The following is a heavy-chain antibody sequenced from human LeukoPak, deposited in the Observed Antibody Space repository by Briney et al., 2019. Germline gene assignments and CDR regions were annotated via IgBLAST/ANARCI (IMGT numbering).Heavy chain of an antibody. J-gene: IGHJ4*02. CDR2: MNPNSGNT. Sequence: ASVKVSCMASGYTFTSYDINWVRQATGQGLEWMGWMNPNSGNTGYAQKFQGRVTMTRNTSISTAYMELSSLRSEDTAVYYCARSGRRYNWKYPDYWGQGTLVTVSS. CDR3: ARSGRRYNWKYPDY. D-gene: IGHD1-7*01. CDR1: GYTFTSYD. V-gene: IGHV1-8*01.